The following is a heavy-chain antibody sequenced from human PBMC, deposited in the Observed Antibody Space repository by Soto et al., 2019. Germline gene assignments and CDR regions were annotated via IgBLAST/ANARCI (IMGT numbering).Heavy chain of an antibody. Sequence: GGSLRLSCAASGFTFSSYAISWVRQPPGKGLEWVSAISGSGGSTYYADSVKGRFTIYRDNSKNTLYLQMNSLRAEDTAVYYCAKAFWAQQLDHYFDYWGQGTLVTVSS. CDR3: AKAFWAQQLDHYFDY. J-gene: IGHJ4*02. D-gene: IGHD6-13*01. CDR2: ISGSGGST. V-gene: IGHV3-23*01. CDR1: GFTFSSYA.